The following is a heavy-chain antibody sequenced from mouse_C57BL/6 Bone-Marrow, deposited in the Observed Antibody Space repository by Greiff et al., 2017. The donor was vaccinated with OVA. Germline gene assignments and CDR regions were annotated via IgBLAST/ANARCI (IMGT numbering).Heavy chain of an antibody. CDR1: GYTFTSYW. CDR2: IYPSDSET. D-gene: IGHD2-5*01. V-gene: IGHV1-61*01. Sequence: QVQLQQSGAELVRPGSSVKLSCKASGYTFTSYWMDWVKQRPGQGLEWIGNIYPSDSETHYNQKFKDKATLTVDKSSSTAYMQLSSLTSEDSAVYYCARSNYSNYVWYFDVWGTGTTVTVSS. J-gene: IGHJ1*03. CDR3: ARSNYSNYVWYFDV.